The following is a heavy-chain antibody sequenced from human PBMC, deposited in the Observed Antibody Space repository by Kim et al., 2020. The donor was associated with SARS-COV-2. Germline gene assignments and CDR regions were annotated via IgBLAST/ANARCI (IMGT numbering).Heavy chain of an antibody. V-gene: IGHV3-30*18. CDR1: GFSFSSFG. J-gene: IGHJ6*02. CDR3: AKDRPGNYGYAMDV. CDR2: IAYDGTKK. D-gene: IGHD3-16*01. Sequence: GGSLRLSCVASGFSFSSFGMHWVRQAPGKGLEWVAFIAYDGTKKYFADSVKGRFTISRDASKNTLFLQMSSLRADDTAIYYCAKDRPGNYGYAMDVWGQGTTVTVSS.